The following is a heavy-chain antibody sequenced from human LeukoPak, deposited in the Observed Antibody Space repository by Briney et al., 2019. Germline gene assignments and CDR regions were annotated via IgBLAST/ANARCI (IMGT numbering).Heavy chain of an antibody. CDR1: GGSISSSSYY. Sequence: SETLSLTCTVSGGSISSSSYYWGWIRQPPGKGLEWIGSIYYSGSTYYNPSLKSRVTISVDTSKNQSSLKLSSVTAADTAVYYCARPLKDTRDYWGQGTLVTVSS. CDR2: IYYSGST. J-gene: IGHJ4*02. CDR3: ARPLKDTRDY. V-gene: IGHV4-39*01.